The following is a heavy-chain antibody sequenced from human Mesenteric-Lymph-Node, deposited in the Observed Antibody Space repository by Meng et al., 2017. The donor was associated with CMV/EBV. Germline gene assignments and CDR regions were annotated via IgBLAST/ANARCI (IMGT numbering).Heavy chain of an antibody. D-gene: IGHD3-22*01. Sequence: GESLKISCAASGFTFDDYAMHWVRQAPGKGLEWVSLISWDGGSTYYADSVKGRFTISRDNSKNSLYLQMNSLRAEDTAVYYCACTYYYDSSGYYSSFDYWGQGTLVTISS. CDR2: ISWDGGST. J-gene: IGHJ4*02. CDR1: GFTFDDYA. V-gene: IGHV3-43D*03. CDR3: ACTYYYDSSGYYSSFDY.